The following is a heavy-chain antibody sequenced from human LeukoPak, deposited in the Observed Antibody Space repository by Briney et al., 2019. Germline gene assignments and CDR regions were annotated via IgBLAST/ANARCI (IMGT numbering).Heavy chain of an antibody. CDR1: GGSISSYY. Sequence: SETLSLTCNVSGGSISSYYWSWIRQPPGRGLEWIGYIYYSGSTNYNPSLKSRVTISVDTSKNQLTLKLTSVTAADTAVYYCARDGPYEATGSYFDAFDIWGQGTMVTVSS. CDR3: ARDGPYEATGSYFDAFDI. J-gene: IGHJ3*02. CDR2: IYYSGST. V-gene: IGHV4-59*01. D-gene: IGHD1-26*01.